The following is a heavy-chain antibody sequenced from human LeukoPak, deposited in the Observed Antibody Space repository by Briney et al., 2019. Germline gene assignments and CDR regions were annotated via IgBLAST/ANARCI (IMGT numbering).Heavy chain of an antibody. CDR3: AKKSGAAFYNWFDP. J-gene: IGHJ5*02. CDR1: GFTFSSFG. V-gene: IGHV3-30*02. D-gene: IGHD1-26*01. CDR2: IRYDGSNK. Sequence: GGSLRLSCAASGFTFSSFGMHWVRQAPGKGLEWVAYIRYDGSNKKYADSLEGRFAISRDNSKNALYLQIDSLRPEDTAVYYCAKKSGAAFYNWFDPWGQGTLVTVSS.